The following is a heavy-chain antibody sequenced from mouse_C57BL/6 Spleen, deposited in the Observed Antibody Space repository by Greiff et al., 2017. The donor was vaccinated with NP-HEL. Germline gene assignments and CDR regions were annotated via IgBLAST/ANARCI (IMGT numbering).Heavy chain of an antibody. D-gene: IGHD6-1*01. Sequence: QVQLQQPGAELVMPGASVKLSCKASGYTFTSYWMHWVKQRPGQGLEWIGEIDPSDSYTNYNQKFKGKSTLTVDKSSSTAYMQLSSLTSEDSAVYYCARRKSPSGDWYFDVWGTGTTVTVSS. CDR2: IDPSDSYT. CDR1: GYTFTSYW. V-gene: IGHV1-69*01. CDR3: ARRKSPSGDWYFDV. J-gene: IGHJ1*03.